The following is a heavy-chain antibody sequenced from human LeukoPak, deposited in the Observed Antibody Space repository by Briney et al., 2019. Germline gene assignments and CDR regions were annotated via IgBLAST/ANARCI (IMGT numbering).Heavy chain of an antibody. Sequence: SETLSLTCTVSGGSISSYYWSWIRQPPGKGLEWIGYIYYSGSTNYNPSLKSRVTISVDTSKNQFSLKLSSVTAADTAVYYCARELPSPNDHHYFDYWGQGTLVTVSS. CDR2: IYYSGST. J-gene: IGHJ4*02. CDR1: GGSISSYY. V-gene: IGHV4-59*01. D-gene: IGHD1-1*01. CDR3: ARELPSPNDHHYFDY.